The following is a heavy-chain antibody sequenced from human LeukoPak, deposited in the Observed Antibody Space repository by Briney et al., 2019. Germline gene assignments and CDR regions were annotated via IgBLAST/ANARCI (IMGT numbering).Heavy chain of an antibody. V-gene: IGHV1-2*02. CDR1: GYTFTGYY. Sequence: GASVKVSCKASGYTFTGYYMHWVRQAPGQGLEWMGWINPNSGGTNYAQKFQGRVTMTRDTSISTAYMELSRLRSDDTAVYYCARSHYGSSGYYYLFDYWGQGTLVTVSS. J-gene: IGHJ4*02. CDR3: ARSHYGSSGYYYLFDY. D-gene: IGHD3-22*01. CDR2: INPNSGGT.